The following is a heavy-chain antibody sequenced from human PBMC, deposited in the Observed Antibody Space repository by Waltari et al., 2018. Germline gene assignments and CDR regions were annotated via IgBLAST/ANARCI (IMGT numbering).Heavy chain of an antibody. CDR1: GGSISSGGYY. CDR2: IYYSGGT. V-gene: IGHV4-31*03. Sequence: QVQLQESGPGLVKPSQTLSLTCTVSGGSISSGGYYWSWIRQHPGKGLEWIGYIYYSGGTYYNPSLKSRVTISVDTSKNQFSLKLSSVTAADTAVYYCARETYGSGSYYWFDPWGQGTLVTVSS. CDR3: ARETYGSGSYYWFDP. J-gene: IGHJ5*02. D-gene: IGHD3-10*01.